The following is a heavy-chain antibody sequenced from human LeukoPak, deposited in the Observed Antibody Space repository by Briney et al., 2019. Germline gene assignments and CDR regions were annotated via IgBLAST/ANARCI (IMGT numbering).Heavy chain of an antibody. J-gene: IGHJ4*02. CDR2: ISSTSSYI. CDR1: GFTFNTYE. V-gene: IGHV3-21*01. D-gene: IGHD3-10*01. Sequence: GGSLRLSCAASGFTFNTYEMSWVRQAPGKGLEWVSSISSTSSYIHYADSVKGRLTISRDNAKNSLFLQMNSLRAEDTAVYYCARDPFSSGSYWGQGTLVTVSS. CDR3: ARDPFSSGSY.